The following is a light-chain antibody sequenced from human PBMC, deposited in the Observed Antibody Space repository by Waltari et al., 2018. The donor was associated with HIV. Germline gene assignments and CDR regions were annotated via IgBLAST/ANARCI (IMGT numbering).Light chain of an antibody. V-gene: IGKV3-15*01. CDR3: QQYNNWPDT. CDR2: GAS. J-gene: IGKJ1*01. Sequence: EIVMTQSATLSVSPGERATLSCRASQSVSSNLAWYQQKPGQAPRLLIYGASTRATGIPARFSGSGSGTEFTLTISSLQSEDFAVYYCQQYNNWPDTFGQGTKVEIK. CDR1: QSVSSN.